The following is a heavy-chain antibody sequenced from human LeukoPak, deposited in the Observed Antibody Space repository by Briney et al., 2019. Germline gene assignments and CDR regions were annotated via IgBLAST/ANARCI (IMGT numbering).Heavy chain of an antibody. CDR3: ARVDPDSSSTLEVFDY. D-gene: IGHD6-6*01. V-gene: IGHV4-59*07. CDR2: LYYSGST. Sequence: SSDTLSLTCTVSGGSISSYYWRWIRQPPGKGLEWIGYLYYSGSTNYNPSLKSRVTISVDTSKNQFSLTLSSVTAADTAVYYCARVDPDSSSTLEVFDYWGQGTLVTVSS. CDR1: GGSISSYY. J-gene: IGHJ4*02.